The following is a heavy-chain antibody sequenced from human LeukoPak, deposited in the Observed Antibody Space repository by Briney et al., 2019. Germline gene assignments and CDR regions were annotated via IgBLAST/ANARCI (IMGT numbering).Heavy chain of an antibody. CDR1: GGSISSNNYY. V-gene: IGHV4-39*07. CDR3: ARETSQKGAHYMDV. CDR2: IFYSGST. Sequence: SETLSLTCSVSGGSISSNNYYWGWIRQPPGKGLEWIGSIFYSGSTNYNPSLKSRVTISVDTSKNQFSLKLSSVTAADTAVYYCARETSQKGAHYMDVWGKGTTVTISS. D-gene: IGHD3-16*01. J-gene: IGHJ6*03.